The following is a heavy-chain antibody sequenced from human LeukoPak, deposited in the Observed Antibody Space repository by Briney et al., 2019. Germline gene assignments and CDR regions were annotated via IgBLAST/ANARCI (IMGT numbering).Heavy chain of an antibody. CDR1: GFTFSSYG. J-gene: IGHJ4*02. CDR3: AKDIGSLFDY. D-gene: IGHD3-16*02. V-gene: IGHV3-30*02. Sequence: GGSLRLSCAASGFTFSSYGMHWVRQAPGKGLEWVAFIQYDGSNKYYADSVKGRFIISRDNFKNTLFLQMNSLRAEDTAVYYCAKDIGSLFDYWGQGTLVTVSS. CDR2: IQYDGSNK.